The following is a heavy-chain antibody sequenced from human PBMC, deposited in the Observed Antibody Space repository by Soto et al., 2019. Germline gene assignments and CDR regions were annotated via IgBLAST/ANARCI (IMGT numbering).Heavy chain of an antibody. CDR2: IDPRSGGT. CDR1: GYPFTTYY. J-gene: IGHJ4*02. D-gene: IGHD3-10*01. CDR3: ATDDYGIVPY. Sequence: HVQLVQSGTEVKKPGASVRVSCMVSGYPFTTYYIHWVRQAPGQGLEWMGWIDPRSGGTVYEQKFQGRVTMTRDTSISTVYMDLSGLTSDDTALYSCATDDYGIVPYWGQGSLVTVSS. V-gene: IGHV1-2*02.